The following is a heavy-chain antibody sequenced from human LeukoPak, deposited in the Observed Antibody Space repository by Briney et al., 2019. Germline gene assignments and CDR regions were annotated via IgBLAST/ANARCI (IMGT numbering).Heavy chain of an antibody. CDR1: GFTFSSYG. CDR2: IKKDGIEK. CDR3: ARGRSSSRSGGYYFDI. J-gene: IGHJ4*02. V-gene: IGHV3-7*01. Sequence: GGSLRLSCAASGFTFSSYGMHWVRQAPGKGLEWVANIKKDGIEKYYVESVKGRFTISRGNAKNSLSLQMNSLRAEDTAVYYCARGRSSSRSGGYYFDIWGQGTLVTVSS. D-gene: IGHD2-2*01.